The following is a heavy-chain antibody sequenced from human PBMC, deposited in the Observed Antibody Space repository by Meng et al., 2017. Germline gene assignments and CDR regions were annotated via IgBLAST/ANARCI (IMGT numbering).Heavy chain of an antibody. CDR3: ARADRRVGSYGPNWFDP. D-gene: IGHD5-18*01. CDR1: GGSISSGGYY. CDR2: IYYSGST. V-gene: IGHV4-31*01. J-gene: IGHJ5*02. Sequence: QVQLQESGPVLVKPSQTLSLTCTVSGGSISSGGYYWSWIRQHPGKGLEWIGYIYYSGSTYYNPSLKSLVTMSVDTSKNQFSLKLSSVTAADTAVYYCARADRRVGSYGPNWFDPWGQGTLVTVSS.